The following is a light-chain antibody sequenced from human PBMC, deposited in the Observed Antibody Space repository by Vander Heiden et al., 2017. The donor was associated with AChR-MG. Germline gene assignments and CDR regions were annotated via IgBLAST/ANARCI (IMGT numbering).Light chain of an antibody. J-gene: IGLJ3*02. CDR2: GNI. CDR3: QSYDSSLSAWV. V-gene: IGLV1-40*01. Sequence: SVLPQPPPVSVAPGPRVTLPCPGSTSNIAAGYDVHWYQQFEGRAPKLFVYGNINRPPGVPDRFSCAKSATSASLAITGLQAEDEADDYCQSYDSSLSAWVFGGGTRLTVL. CDR1: TSNIAAGYD.